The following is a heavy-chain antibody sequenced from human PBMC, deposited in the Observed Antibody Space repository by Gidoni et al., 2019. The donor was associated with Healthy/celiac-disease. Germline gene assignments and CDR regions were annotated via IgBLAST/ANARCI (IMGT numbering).Heavy chain of an antibody. CDR3: ARQAIAAGGTDY. D-gene: IGHD6-13*01. CDR2: IYYSGST. V-gene: IGHV4-39*01. CDR1: GGSISSSSYY. Sequence: QLQLQESGPGLVQPSETLSLTCTVSGGSISSSSYYWGWIRQPPGKGLEWIGSIYYSGSTYYNPSLKSRVTISVDTSKNQFSLKLSSVTAADTAVYYCARQAIAAGGTDYWGQGTLVTVSS. J-gene: IGHJ4*02.